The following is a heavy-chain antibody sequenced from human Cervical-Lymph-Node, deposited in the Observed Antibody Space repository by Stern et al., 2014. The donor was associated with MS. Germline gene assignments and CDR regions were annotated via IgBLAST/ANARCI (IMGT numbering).Heavy chain of an antibody. Sequence: QLQLQESGPGLVKPSETLSLTCTVSGGSISSSSYYWGWIRQPPGKGLEWIGSIYYSGSTYYNPSLKSRVTISVDPPKTQFSRKLSSVTAADTAVYYCARYKGYCSSTSCVPHQFRWFDPWGQGTLVTVSS. V-gene: IGHV4-39*01. CDR2: IYYSGST. CDR3: ARYKGYCSSTSCVPHQFRWFDP. J-gene: IGHJ5*02. D-gene: IGHD2-2*01. CDR1: GGSISSSSYY.